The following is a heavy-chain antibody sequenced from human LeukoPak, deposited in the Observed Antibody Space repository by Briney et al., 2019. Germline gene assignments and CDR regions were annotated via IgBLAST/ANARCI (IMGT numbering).Heavy chain of an antibody. D-gene: IGHD4-23*01. CDR3: ARAPKDYGGISGAQTFDY. CDR2: MNPNSGNT. V-gene: IGHV1-8*03. Sequence: ASVKVSCKASGYTFTSYDINWVRQATGQGPEWMGWMNPNSGNTGYAQKFQGRVTITRNTSISTAYMELSSLRSEDTALYYCARAPKDYGGISGAQTFDYWGQGTLVTVSS. CDR1: GYTFTSYD. J-gene: IGHJ4*02.